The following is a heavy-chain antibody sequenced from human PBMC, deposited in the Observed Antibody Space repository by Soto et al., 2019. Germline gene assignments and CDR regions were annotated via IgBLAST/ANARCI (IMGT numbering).Heavy chain of an antibody. CDR3: ARPYSSSWTNYYYYGMDV. CDR2: IIPIFGTA. J-gene: IGHJ6*02. Sequence: QVQLVQSGAEVKKPGSSVKVSCKASGGTFSSYAISWVRQAPGQGLEWMGGIIPIFGTANYAQKFQGRVTITAAESTSKAYMELSSLRSEDTAVYYCARPYSSSWTNYYYYGMDVWGQGTTVTVSS. D-gene: IGHD6-13*01. CDR1: GGTFSSYA. V-gene: IGHV1-69*01.